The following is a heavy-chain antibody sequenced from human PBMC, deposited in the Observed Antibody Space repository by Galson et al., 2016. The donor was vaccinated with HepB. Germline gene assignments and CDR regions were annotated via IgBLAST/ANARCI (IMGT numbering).Heavy chain of an antibody. V-gene: IGHV3-48*02. Sequence: SLRLSCAVSGFTFSRHSMSWVRQAPGKGLQWISYISSSGTTTYHRDSVRGRFTISRDNAKNSLYLQMSSLRDEDTAVYYCARGLSITAPRFFDSWGQGILVIVSS. J-gene: IGHJ4*02. CDR1: GFTFSRHS. CDR3: ARGLSITAPRFFDS. D-gene: IGHD6-6*01. CDR2: ISSSGTTT.